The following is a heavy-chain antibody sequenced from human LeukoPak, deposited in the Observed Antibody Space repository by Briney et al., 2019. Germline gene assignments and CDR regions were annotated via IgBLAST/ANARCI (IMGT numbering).Heavy chain of an antibody. Sequence: SETLSLTCTVSGGSISDNYWSWIRQPPGKGLEWIGSIYHSGSTYYNPSLKSRVTISVDTSKNQFSLKLSSVTAADTAVYYCARDLGESIRYFDYWGQGTLVTVSS. V-gene: IGHV4-38-2*02. CDR2: IYHSGST. J-gene: IGHJ4*02. CDR3: ARDLGESIRYFDY. D-gene: IGHD4-17*01. CDR1: GGSISDNY.